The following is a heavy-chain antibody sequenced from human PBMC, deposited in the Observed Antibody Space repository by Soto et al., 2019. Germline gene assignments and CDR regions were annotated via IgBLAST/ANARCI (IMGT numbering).Heavy chain of an antibody. CDR3: ARDRHSNYAYFYYYYGMDV. V-gene: IGHV4-34*01. CDR2: INHSGST. D-gene: IGHD4-4*01. J-gene: IGHJ6*02. Sequence: QVQLQQWGAGLLKPSETLSLTCAVYGGSFSGYYWSWIRQPPGKGLEWIGEINHSGSTNYNPSLKSRVTISVDTSKNQFSLKLSSGTAADTAVYYCARDRHSNYAYFYYYYGMDVWGQGTTVTVSS. CDR1: GGSFSGYY.